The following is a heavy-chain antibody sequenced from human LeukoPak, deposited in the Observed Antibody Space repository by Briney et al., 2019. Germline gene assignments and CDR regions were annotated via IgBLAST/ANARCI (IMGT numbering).Heavy chain of an antibody. CDR1: GGSFSGHY. CDR2: INHSGST. CDR3: ARVVNYYYYGMDV. Sequence: SETLSLTCAVYGGSFSGHYWSWIRQPPGKGLEWIGEINHSGSTNYNPSLKSRVTISVDTSKNQFSLKLSSVTAADTAVYYCARVVNYYYYGMDVWGQGTTVTVSS. J-gene: IGHJ6*02. V-gene: IGHV4-34*01. D-gene: IGHD2-2*01.